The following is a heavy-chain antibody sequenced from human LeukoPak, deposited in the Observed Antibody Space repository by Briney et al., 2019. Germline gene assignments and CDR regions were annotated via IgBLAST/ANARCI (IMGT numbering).Heavy chain of an antibody. Sequence: PSETLSLTCAVYGGSFSGYYWSWIRQPPGKGLEWIGEINHSGSTNYNPSLKSRVTISVDTSKNQFSLKLSSVTAADTAVYYCAREDGYNYIGNAFDIWGQGTMVTVSS. V-gene: IGHV4-34*01. J-gene: IGHJ3*02. CDR3: AREDGYNYIGNAFDI. CDR2: INHSGST. D-gene: IGHD5-24*01. CDR1: GGSFSGYY.